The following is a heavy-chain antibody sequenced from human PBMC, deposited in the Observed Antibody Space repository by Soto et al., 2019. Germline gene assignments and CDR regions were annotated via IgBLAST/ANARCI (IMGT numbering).Heavy chain of an antibody. J-gene: IGHJ6*02. D-gene: IGHD2-21*02. CDR2: LYNAGST. Sequence: PSETLSLTCTVFGGSISRYYWSWIRQPPGKGLEWIGYLYNAGSTIYNPSLKSRVTISVDMSQNQFSLNLNYVTAADTAVYYCARDLWGYCGTDCYPLDVWGQGTTVTVSS. V-gene: IGHV4-59*01. CDR1: GGSISRYY. CDR3: ARDLWGYCGTDCYPLDV.